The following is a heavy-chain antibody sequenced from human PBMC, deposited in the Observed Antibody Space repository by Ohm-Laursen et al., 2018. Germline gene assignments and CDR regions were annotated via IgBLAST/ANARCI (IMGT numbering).Heavy chain of an antibody. CDR2: ISWNSDHI. CDR1: GFTFDDYV. CDR3: ASSVDVGAFDI. V-gene: IGHV3-9*01. J-gene: IGHJ3*02. D-gene: IGHD3-22*01. Sequence: SLRLSCSASGFTFDDYVMNWVRQAPGKGLEWVSGISWNSDHIGYADSVKGRFTISRDNAKNTLYLQMNSLRAEDTAVYYCASSVDVGAFDIWGQGTMVTVSS.